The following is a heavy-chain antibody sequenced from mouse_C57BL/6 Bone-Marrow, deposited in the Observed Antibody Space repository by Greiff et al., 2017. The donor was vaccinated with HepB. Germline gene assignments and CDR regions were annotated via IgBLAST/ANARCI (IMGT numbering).Heavy chain of an antibody. CDR3: VRDGDGYPFDY. CDR2: IRSKSNNYAT. J-gene: IGHJ2*01. D-gene: IGHD2-3*01. V-gene: IGHV10-1*01. CDR1: GFSFNTYA. Sequence: DVKLVESGGGLVQPQGSLKLSCAASGFSFNTYAMNWVRQAPGKGLEWVARIRSKSNNYATYYADSVKDRFTISRDDSESMLYLQMNNLKTEDTAMYYCVRDGDGYPFDYWCQGTSHSLL.